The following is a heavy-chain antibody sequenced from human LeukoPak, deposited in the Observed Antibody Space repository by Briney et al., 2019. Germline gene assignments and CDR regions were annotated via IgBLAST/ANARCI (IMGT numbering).Heavy chain of an antibody. J-gene: IGHJ4*02. CDR1: GFTFSSYG. CDR3: AKNYGDYSAVDY. D-gene: IGHD4-17*01. Sequence: PGGSLRLSCAASGFTFSSYGMHWVRQAPGKGLEWVAVISYDGSNKYYADSVKGRFTISRDNSKNTLYLQMNSLRAEDTAVYYCAKNYGDYSAVDYFGQGTLVTVSS. CDR2: ISYDGSNK. V-gene: IGHV3-30*18.